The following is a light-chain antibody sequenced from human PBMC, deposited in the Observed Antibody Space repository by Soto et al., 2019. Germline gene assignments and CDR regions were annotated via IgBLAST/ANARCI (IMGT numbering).Light chain of an antibody. V-gene: IGKV1D-16*01. J-gene: IGKJ4*01. CDR2: GAS. Sequence: DVQMTQSPSSLSASVGDRVTITCRASQDINSYLAWYQQKPGNAPKSLIYGASSLQTGVPSRFSGSESGTDFTLTISNLQPEDSATYYCQQYTIYPLPFGGGTKVEIK. CDR3: QQYTIYPLP. CDR1: QDINSY.